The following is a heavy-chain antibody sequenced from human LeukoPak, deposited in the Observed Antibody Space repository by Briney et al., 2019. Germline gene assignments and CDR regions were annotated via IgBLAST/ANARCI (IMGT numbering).Heavy chain of an antibody. J-gene: IGHJ4*02. CDR2: ISSSSGYI. D-gene: IGHD6-13*01. CDR1: GFTFSNYA. CDR3: ARGPIAAAGLDG. V-gene: IGHV3-21*01. Sequence: GGSPRLSCAASGFTFSNYAMNWVRQAPGKGLEGVSCISSSSGYIYYADSVKGRFTLSRDKAKNSLYLQMNSLRAEDTAVYYCARGPIAAAGLDGWGQGTLVTVSS.